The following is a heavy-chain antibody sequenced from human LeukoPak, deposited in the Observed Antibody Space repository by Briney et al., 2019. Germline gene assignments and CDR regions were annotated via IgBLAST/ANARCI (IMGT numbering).Heavy chain of an antibody. CDR1: GFTFSSYA. CDR2: ISGSGGST. V-gene: IGHV3-23*01. Sequence: PGGSLRLSCAASGFTFSSYAMSWVRQAPGKGLEWVSAISGSGGSTYYADSVKGRFTISRDNSKNTLYLQMNSLRAEDTAVYYCAKDRRSGWYRDAFDIWDQGTMVTVSS. CDR3: AKDRRSGWYRDAFDI. J-gene: IGHJ3*02. D-gene: IGHD6-19*01.